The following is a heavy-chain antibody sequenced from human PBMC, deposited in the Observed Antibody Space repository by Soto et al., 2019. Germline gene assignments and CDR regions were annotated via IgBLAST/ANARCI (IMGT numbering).Heavy chain of an antibody. CDR3: ARDGYYDSSGPTSPFDY. CDR2: IYHSGST. J-gene: IGHJ4*02. V-gene: IGHV4-4*02. D-gene: IGHD3-22*01. CDR1: GGSISSSNW. Sequence: QVQLQESGPGLVNPSGTLSLTCAVSGGSISSSNWWSWVRQPPGKRLEWIGEIYHSGSTNYNPSLNSRVTISVDKSKNQFSLKLRSVTAADTAVYHCARDGYYDSSGPTSPFDYWGQGTLVTVSS.